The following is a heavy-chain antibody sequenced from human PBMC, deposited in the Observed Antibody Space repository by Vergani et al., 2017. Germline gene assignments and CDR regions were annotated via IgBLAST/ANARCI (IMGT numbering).Heavy chain of an antibody. CDR2: IIPIFGTA. Sequence: QVQLVQSGAEVKKPGSSVKVSCKASGGTFSSYAISWVRQAPGQWLEWRGGIIPIFGTANYAQKFQGRVTITADESTSTAYMELSSLRSEDTAVYYCASPRFDYGGNSGLDYWGQGTLVTVSS. CDR3: ASPRFDYGGNSGLDY. D-gene: IGHD4-23*01. J-gene: IGHJ4*02. CDR1: GGTFSSYA. V-gene: IGHV1-69*12.